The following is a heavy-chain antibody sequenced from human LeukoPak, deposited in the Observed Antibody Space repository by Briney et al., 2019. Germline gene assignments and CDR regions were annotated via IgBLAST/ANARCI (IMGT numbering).Heavy chain of an antibody. CDR3: AKNMGYGDCWYFDL. Sequence: GASVKVSCKASRYTFTTYDINGVRQAPGEGLEGMGWINPNSGDTNYAQKFQGWVTMTRDTSISTAYMELSRLNSDDTAVFYCAKNMGYGDCWYFDLWGRGTLVTVSS. CDR2: INPNSGDT. D-gene: IGHD4-17*01. J-gene: IGHJ2*01. V-gene: IGHV1-2*04. CDR1: RYTFTTYD.